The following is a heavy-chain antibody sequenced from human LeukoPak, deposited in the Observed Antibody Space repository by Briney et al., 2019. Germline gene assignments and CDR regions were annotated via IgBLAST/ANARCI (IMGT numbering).Heavy chain of an antibody. Sequence: SGTLSLTCAVYGGSFSGYYWSWIRQPPGKGLEWIGEINHSGSTNYNPSLKSRGTITVDTSKNNFLLQLSYVPAADDAADYCSAPPWGRGGGNGFDPWGQGTLVTVSS. CDR2: INHSGST. CDR3: SAPPWGRGGGNGFDP. J-gene: IGHJ5*02. CDR1: GGSFSGYY. D-gene: IGHD3-16*01. V-gene: IGHV4-34*01.